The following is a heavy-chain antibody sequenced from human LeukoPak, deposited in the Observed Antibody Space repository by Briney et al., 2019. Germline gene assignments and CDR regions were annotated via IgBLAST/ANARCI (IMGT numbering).Heavy chain of an antibody. J-gene: IGHJ3*02. V-gene: IGHV1-8*01. CDR2: MNPNSGNT. CDR1: GYTFTSYD. CDR3: ARYFGDYDAFDI. D-gene: IGHD4-17*01. Sequence: ASVTVSCKASGYTFTSYDINWVRQAPGQGLEWMGWMNPNSGNTGYAQKFQGRVTMTRNTSISTAYMELSSLRSEDTAVYYCARYFGDYDAFDIWGQGTMVTVSS.